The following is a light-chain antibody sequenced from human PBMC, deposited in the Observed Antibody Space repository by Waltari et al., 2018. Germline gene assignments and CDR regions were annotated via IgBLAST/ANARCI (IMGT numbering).Light chain of an antibody. CDR1: QSVSSN. J-gene: IGKJ3*01. CDR3: QQYNNWPSRVFT. V-gene: IGKV3-15*01. CDR2: GAS. Sequence: EIVMTQSPATLSVSPGERATLPCRASQSVSSNLAWYQQKPGQAPRLLIYGASTRATGIPARFSGSGSGTEFTLTISSLQSEDFAVYYCQQYNNWPSRVFTFGPGTKVDIK.